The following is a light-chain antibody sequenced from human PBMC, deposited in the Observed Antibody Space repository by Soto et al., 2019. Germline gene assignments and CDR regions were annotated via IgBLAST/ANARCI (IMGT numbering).Light chain of an antibody. CDR2: EVS. V-gene: IGLV2-14*01. Sequence: QSVLTQPASVSGSPGQSITISCTGTYSDVGGYDYVSWYQQHPGKAPKLMIFEVSNRPSGVSNRFSGSKSANTASLTISGLQAEDEADYYCSSYTSTTTLVFGTGTKLTVL. J-gene: IGLJ1*01. CDR3: SSYTSTTTLV. CDR1: YSDVGGYDY.